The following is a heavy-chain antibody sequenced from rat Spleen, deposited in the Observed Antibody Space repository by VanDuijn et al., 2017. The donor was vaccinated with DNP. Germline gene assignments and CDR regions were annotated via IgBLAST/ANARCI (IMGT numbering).Heavy chain of an antibody. Sequence: EVLLQESGPGLVKPSQSLSLTCSVTGFSITNNFKWSWIRKFPGNKLEWMGYVTNAGSTDYNPSPKSRISITTDTSKNQFFLQLNSVATEDTATYYCAIQLGVFDYWDQGVMVTVSS. CDR2: VTNAGST. CDR3: AIQLGVFDY. V-gene: IGHV3-3*01. CDR1: GFSITNNFK. J-gene: IGHJ2*01. D-gene: IGHD5-1*01.